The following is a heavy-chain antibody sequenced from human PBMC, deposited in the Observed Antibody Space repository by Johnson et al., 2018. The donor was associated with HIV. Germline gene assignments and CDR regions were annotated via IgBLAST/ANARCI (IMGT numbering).Heavy chain of an antibody. CDR2: IRYDGSNK. Sequence: QEQLVESGGGVVQPGGSLRLSCAASGFTFSSYGMHWVRQAPGKGLEWVTFIRYDGSNKYYADSVKGRFTISRDNSKNTLYLQMNSLRAEDTAVYYCAREEGIQLWPRGAFDIWGQGTMVTVSS. V-gene: IGHV3-30*02. CDR3: AREEGIQLWPRGAFDI. J-gene: IGHJ3*02. CDR1: GFTFSSYG. D-gene: IGHD5-18*01.